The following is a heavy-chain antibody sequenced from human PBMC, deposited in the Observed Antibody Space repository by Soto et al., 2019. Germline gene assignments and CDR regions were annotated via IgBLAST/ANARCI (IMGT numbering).Heavy chain of an antibody. J-gene: IGHJ4*02. CDR2: IYHSGST. V-gene: IGHV4-30-2*01. CDR1: GGSISSGGYS. CDR3: ARGPPLGF. Sequence: SETLSRTCAASGGSISSGGYSWSWIRQPPGKGLECIGYIYHSGSTYYNPSLKSRVTISVDRSKNQFSLKLSSVTAADTAVYYCARGPPLGFWGQGTLVTVS.